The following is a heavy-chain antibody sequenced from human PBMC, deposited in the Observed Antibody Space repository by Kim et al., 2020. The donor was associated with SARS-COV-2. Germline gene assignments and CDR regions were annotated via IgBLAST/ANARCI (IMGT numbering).Heavy chain of an antibody. Sequence: VEGRFTSSRDNAKNSLYFQLNSLKPEDTALYYCAKDIYGYCSGGNCYFDYWGQGTLVTVSS. D-gene: IGHD2-15*01. CDR3: AKDIYGYCSGGNCYFDY. V-gene: IGHV3-9*01. J-gene: IGHJ4*02.